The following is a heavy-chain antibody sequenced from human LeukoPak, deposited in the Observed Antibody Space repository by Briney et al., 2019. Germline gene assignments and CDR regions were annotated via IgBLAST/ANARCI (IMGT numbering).Heavy chain of an antibody. Sequence: PSETLSLTCTVSGGSLSSTSHYWAWIRQPPGKGLEWVGSVYYSGSTYYNPSLKSRVTVSIDMSKNQFSLKLSSVTAADTAVYFCAKGLAGFDYWGQGTLVTVSS. CDR3: AKGLAGFDY. D-gene: IGHD1-14*01. J-gene: IGHJ4*02. CDR1: GGSLSSTSHY. CDR2: VYYSGST. V-gene: IGHV4-39*07.